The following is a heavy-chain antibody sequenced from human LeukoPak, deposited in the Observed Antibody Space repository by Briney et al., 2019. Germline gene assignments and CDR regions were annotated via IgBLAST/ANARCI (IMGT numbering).Heavy chain of an antibody. CDR2: ISWNSGSI. CDR3: AKDTAYDFLSEFDY. D-gene: IGHD3-3*01. V-gene: IGHV3-9*01. Sequence: PGGSLRLSCAASGFTFDDYAMHWVRQAPGKGLEWVSGISWNSGSIGYADSVKGRFTISRDNAKNSLYLQMSSLRAEDTALYYCAKDTAYDFLSEFDYWGQGTLVTVSS. J-gene: IGHJ4*02. CDR1: GFTFDDYA.